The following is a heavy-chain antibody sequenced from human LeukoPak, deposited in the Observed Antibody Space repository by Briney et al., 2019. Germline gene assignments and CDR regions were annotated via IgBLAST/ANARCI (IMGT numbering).Heavy chain of an antibody. Sequence: GASVKVSCKASGYTFTNYDINWVRQAPGQGLEWMGWMNTNSGYTGYAQKLQGRVTMTTDTSTSTAYMELRSLRSDDTAVYYCARVTSAGIFDYWGQGTLVTVSS. CDR3: ARVTSAGIFDY. J-gene: IGHJ4*02. V-gene: IGHV1-18*01. CDR1: GYTFTNYD. CDR2: MNTNSGYT. D-gene: IGHD2-15*01.